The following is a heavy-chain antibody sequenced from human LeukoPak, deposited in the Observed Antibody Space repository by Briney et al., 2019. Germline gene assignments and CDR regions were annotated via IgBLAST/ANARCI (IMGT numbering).Heavy chain of an antibody. Sequence: GGSLRLSCSASGFTFSRYAMHWVRQAPGKGLEYVSGINDNGGRTHYGDSVKGRFSISRDNSKNTLRLQMTTLRAEDTALYYCVKDVAGSYAFVYWGQGGLVSVAS. J-gene: IGHJ4*02. CDR2: INDNGGRT. CDR1: GFTFSRYA. V-gene: IGHV3-64D*09. D-gene: IGHD1-26*01. CDR3: VKDVAGSYAFVY.